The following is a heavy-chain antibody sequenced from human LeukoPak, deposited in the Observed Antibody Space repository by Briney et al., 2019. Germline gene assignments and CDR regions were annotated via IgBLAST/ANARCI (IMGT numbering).Heavy chain of an antibody. D-gene: IGHD2-2*01. CDR2: IRYDGSDK. CDR3: AKESGFSVGLPAAPDY. CDR1: GFAFSNHG. Sequence: GSLRLSCAASGFAFSNHGMHWVRQAPGKGLEWVAFIRYDGSDKYYADSVKGRFIISRDNSKNTLYLQMNSLRVEDTAVYYCAKESGFSVGLPAAPDYWGQGTLVTVSS. J-gene: IGHJ4*02. V-gene: IGHV3-30*02.